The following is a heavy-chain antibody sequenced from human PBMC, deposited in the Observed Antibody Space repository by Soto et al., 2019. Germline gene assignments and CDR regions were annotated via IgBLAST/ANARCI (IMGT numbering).Heavy chain of an antibody. Sequence: GGALRLCCATSVYSFCSYWLTWVRQAPGKGLEWVANINQAGSEHCSVDSVKGRLSISRDNDKNTLYLQMNTLRADDTAMYHCARNHNSDCWSAPTRLDYWRQGDLVTVTS. CDR3: ARNHNSDCWSAPTRLDY. D-gene: IGHD3-3*01. CDR2: INQAGSEH. CDR1: VYSFCSYW. V-gene: IGHV3-7*03. J-gene: IGHJ4*02.